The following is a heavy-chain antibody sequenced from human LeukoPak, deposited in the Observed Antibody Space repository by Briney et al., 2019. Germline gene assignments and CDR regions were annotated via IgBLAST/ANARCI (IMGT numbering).Heavy chain of an antibody. J-gene: IGHJ4*02. V-gene: IGHV4-34*01. CDR1: GESFSGYY. Sequence: SETLSLTCAVYGESFSGYYWSWIRQPPGKGLEWIGEINHSGSTNYNPSLKSRVTISVDTSKNQFSLKLSSVTAADTAVYYCARFTVTTAYWGQGTLVTVSS. CDR2: INHSGST. D-gene: IGHD4-11*01. CDR3: ARFTVTTAY.